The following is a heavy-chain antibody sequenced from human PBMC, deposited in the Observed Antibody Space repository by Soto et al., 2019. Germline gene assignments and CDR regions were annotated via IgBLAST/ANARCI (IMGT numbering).Heavy chain of an antibody. D-gene: IGHD3-9*01. CDR1: GYTFTGYY. CDR2: INPSTGRT. Sequence: GASVKVSCKASGYTFTGYYMHWVRQAPGQGLEWMGIINPSTGRTNYAQKFQGRVTMTADTSTSTVYMELSSLRSEDTAVYYCARETDILTGFVIDYWGQGTLVTVSS. CDR3: ARETDILTGFVIDY. V-gene: IGHV1-46*01. J-gene: IGHJ4*02.